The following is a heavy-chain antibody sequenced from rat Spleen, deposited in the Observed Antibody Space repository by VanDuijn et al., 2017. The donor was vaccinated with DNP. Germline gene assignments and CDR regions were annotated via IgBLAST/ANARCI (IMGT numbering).Heavy chain of an antibody. CDR2: ISNSGIT. CDR1: GFSLASYT. CDR3: TREEPRVLSYFSSLFDY. Sequence: QVQLKESGPGLVQPSQTLSLTCTVSGFSLASYTVSWVRQPPGKGLEWIAAISNSGITYYNSALKSRLSVSRDTSRSQAFLQMNSLQTEDTAIYFCTREEPRVLSYFSSLFDYWGQGVMVTVSS. D-gene: IGHD1-2*01. V-gene: IGHV2-6*01. J-gene: IGHJ2*01.